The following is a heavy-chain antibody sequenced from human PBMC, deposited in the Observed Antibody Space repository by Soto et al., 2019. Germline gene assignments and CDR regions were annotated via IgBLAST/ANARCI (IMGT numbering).Heavy chain of an antibody. CDR1: GFTFSSYA. D-gene: IGHD2-2*02. CDR3: AKTLELGGPAAIRATCDPMLVFDY. CDR2: ISGSGGST. V-gene: IGHV3-23*01. Sequence: GGSLRLSCAASGFTFSSYAMRWVRQAPGKGLEGVSAISGSGGSTYYADSVKGRVTISRDNSKNTLYLQMNSLRAEDTAVYYCAKTLELGGPAAIRATCDPMLVFDYWGQGTLVTVSS. J-gene: IGHJ4*02.